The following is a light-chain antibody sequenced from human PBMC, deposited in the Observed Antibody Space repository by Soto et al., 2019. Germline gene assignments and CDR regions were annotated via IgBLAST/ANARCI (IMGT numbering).Light chain of an antibody. CDR3: QQYYTYPRT. CDR2: VAS. Sequence: AIRMTQSPSSLSASTGDRVTITCRASQGISSYLAWYQQKTGKAPKLLISVASTLQRGVPSRFSGSGSGTDFTLTIIRLQSEDSATYYCQQYYTYPRTFGPGTTVEI. J-gene: IGKJ1*01. V-gene: IGKV1-8*01. CDR1: QGISSY.